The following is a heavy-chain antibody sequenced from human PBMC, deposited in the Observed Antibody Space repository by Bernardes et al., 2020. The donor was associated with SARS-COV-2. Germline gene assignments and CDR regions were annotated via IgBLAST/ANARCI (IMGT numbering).Heavy chain of an antibody. CDR2: ISVSGGST. V-gene: IGHV3-23*01. J-gene: IGHJ6*02. CDR1: GFTFSSYA. D-gene: IGHD3-9*01. CDR3: AKADYDSLTGYFFDYYGMDV. Sequence: GVSLRLSCASSGFTFSSYAMSWIRKAPGKGLDWVSAISVSGGSTYYADSVKRRFTISRDNSKNTLYLQMNSLRAEDTAVYYCAKADYDSLTGYFFDYYGMDVWGQGTTVTVSS.